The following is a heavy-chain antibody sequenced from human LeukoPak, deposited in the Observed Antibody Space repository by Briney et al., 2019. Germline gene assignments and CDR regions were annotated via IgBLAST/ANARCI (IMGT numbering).Heavy chain of an antibody. CDR1: GGPISGNY. CDR2: IYSSGST. Sequence: PSGTLSLTCSVFGGPISGNYWSWIRQPPGKGLQWIGYIYSSGSTSHNPSLKSRVTFSADMSKNQLSLRLNSVTSADAAMYYCASWCVELGFDLWGQGTLVIVSS. CDR3: ASWCVELGFDL. J-gene: IGHJ3*01. D-gene: IGHD7-27*01. V-gene: IGHV4-4*09.